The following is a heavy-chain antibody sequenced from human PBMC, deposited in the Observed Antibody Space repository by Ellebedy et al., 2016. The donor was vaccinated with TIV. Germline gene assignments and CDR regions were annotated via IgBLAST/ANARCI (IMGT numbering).Heavy chain of an antibody. V-gene: IGHV4-59*08. CDR3: ARQGDASGSSTPDDAFDI. Sequence: MPSETLSLTCTASAGALSGFYWSWVRQPPGKGLEWIGYGYIYYSGSTGYNPSLKSRVTISVDTSKNHFSLRLTSVTAADTAVYYCARQGDASGSSTPDDAFDIWGQGTMVTVRS. D-gene: IGHD3-10*01. CDR1: AGALSGFY. J-gene: IGHJ3*02. CDR2: IYYSGST.